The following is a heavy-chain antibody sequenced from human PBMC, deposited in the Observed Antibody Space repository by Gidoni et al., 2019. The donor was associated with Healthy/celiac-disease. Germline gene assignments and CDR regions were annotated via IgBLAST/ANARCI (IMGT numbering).Heavy chain of an antibody. D-gene: IGHD3-22*01. CDR2: INPNSGGK. J-gene: IGHJ4*02. CDR3: ARRVSSYYDRSGYLG. CDR1: GYTFTGYY. V-gene: IGHV1-2*02. Sequence: QVQLVQSGAEVKKPGASVKVSCKASGYTFTGYYMHWVRQAPGQGLEWMGWINPNSGGKNYAQKFQGRVTMTRDTSISTAYMELSRLRSDDTAVYYCARRVSSYYDRSGYLGWCQGTLVTVSS.